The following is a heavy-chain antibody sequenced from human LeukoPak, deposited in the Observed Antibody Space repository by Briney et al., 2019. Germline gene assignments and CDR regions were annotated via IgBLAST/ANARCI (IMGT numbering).Heavy chain of an antibody. V-gene: IGHV4-61*01. CDR1: GGSVSSGSYY. J-gene: IGHJ3*02. CDR3: ATRGDYYDSSGYYSYDAFDI. Sequence: PSETLSLTCTVSGGSVSSGSYYWSWIRQPPGKGLESIGYIYYSGSTNYNPSLKSRVTISVDTSKNQFSLKLSSVTAADTAVYYCATRGDYYDSSGYYSYDAFDIWGQGTMVTVSS. CDR2: IYYSGST. D-gene: IGHD3-22*01.